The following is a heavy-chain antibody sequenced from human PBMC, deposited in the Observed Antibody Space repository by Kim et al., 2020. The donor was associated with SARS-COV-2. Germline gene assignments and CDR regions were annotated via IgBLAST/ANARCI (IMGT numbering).Heavy chain of an antibody. CDR1: GFTFTSSA. V-gene: IGHV1-58*01. J-gene: IGHJ5*02. CDR2: IVVGSGNT. CDR3: AAEGGSYQHHPYNWFDP. D-gene: IGHD1-26*01. Sequence: SVKVSRKASGFTFTSSAVQWVRQARGQRLEWIGWIVVGSGNTNYAQKFQERVTITRDMSTSTAYMELSSLRSEDTAVYYCAAEGGSYQHHPYNWFDPWGQGTLVTVSS.